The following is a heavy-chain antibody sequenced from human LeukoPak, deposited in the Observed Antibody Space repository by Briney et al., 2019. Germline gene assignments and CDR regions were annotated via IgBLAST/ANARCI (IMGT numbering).Heavy chain of an antibody. V-gene: IGHV3-11*01. D-gene: IGHD3-22*01. CDR2: ISSSGSTL. J-gene: IGHJ5*02. CDR3: ARGYDSSGYNWFDP. CDR1: GFTFSDNY. Sequence: GGSLRLSCAASGFTFSDNYLTWIGPGPGKGLEGVSYISSSGSTLYYADSVKGRFTISRDNATNSLYLQMNSLGAEDTAVYYCARGYDSSGYNWFDPWGQGTLVTVSS.